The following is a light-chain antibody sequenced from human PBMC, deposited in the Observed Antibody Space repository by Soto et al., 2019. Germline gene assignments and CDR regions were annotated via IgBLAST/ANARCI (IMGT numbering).Light chain of an antibody. CDR1: QGISNY. J-gene: IGKJ1*01. CDR3: QKYYSAPWT. V-gene: IGKV1-27*01. Sequence: DIEMTQSPSSLSASVGDRVTITCRASQGISNYLAWYQQRPGKVPKLLIYAASTLQSGVPSRFSGSGSGTDFTPTISSLKPEDVATYYYQKYYSAPWTFGQGTEVEIK. CDR2: AAS.